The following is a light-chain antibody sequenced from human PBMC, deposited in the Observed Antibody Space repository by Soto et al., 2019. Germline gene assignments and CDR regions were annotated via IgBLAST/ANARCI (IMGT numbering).Light chain of an antibody. CDR2: DAS. J-gene: IGKJ1*01. V-gene: IGKV3-11*01. CDR3: QQRSNWPRT. CDR1: QSVSTY. Sequence: EIVLTQSPATLSLSPGERATLSCRASQSVSTYLAWYQQKPGQAPRLLIYDASNRATGIPARFSGSGSGTDFTLTINRLEPEDFAVYYCQQRSNWPRTFGQGTKVEIK.